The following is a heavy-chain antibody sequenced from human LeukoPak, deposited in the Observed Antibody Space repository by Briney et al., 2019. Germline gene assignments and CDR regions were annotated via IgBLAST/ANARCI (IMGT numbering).Heavy chain of an antibody. V-gene: IGHV3-7*03. Sequence: GGSLRLSCAASGSTFGNYYMSWVRQAPGKGLEWVANIKHDGNWKFYADSVKGRFTVSRDNAEKSVYLHMSSLRAEDTAMYYCAREADSSGSLGDYWGQGILVTVSS. CDR1: GSTFGNYY. CDR2: IKHDGNWK. CDR3: AREADSSGSLGDY. D-gene: IGHD6-19*01. J-gene: IGHJ4*02.